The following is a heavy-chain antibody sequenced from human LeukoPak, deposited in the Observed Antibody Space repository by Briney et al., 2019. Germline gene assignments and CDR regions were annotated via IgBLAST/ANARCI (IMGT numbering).Heavy chain of an antibody. V-gene: IGHV3-30*04. CDR1: GFTFSSYA. Sequence: GGSLRLSCAASGFTFSSYAMHWVRQAPGKGLEWVALISYGGSNKYFADSVKGRFTISRDNSKNTLYLQMNSLRADDTAVYYCAELGITMIGGVWGKGTTVTISS. D-gene: IGHD3-10*02. CDR2: ISYGGSNK. J-gene: IGHJ6*04. CDR3: AELGITMIGGV.